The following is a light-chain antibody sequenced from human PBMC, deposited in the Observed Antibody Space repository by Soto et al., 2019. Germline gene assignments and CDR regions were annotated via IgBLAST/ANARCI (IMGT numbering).Light chain of an antibody. CDR2: DAS. CDR1: QSVSKY. CDR3: QQRSNWAQIT. J-gene: IGKJ4*01. V-gene: IGKV3-11*01. Sequence: EIVLTQSPATLSLSPGERATLSCRASQSVSKYLAWYQQKPGQAPRLLIHDASNRATGIPARFSGSGSGTDFPLTIISLEPEDFGVYYCQQRSNWAQITFGGGTKVEIK.